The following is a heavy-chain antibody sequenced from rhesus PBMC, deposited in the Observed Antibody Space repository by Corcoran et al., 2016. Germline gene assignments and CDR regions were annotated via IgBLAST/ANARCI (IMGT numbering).Heavy chain of an antibody. CDR3: ARGTGVIWGRFDY. CDR1: GFSISPSGMG. Sequence: QVTLKESGPALVKPPQTLTLTCTFSGFSISPSGMGVGWFRPPPGKAPEWLALIYWDDDKYYSTSLKSRLTISKDTSKNQVVLTMTNMDPVDTATYYCARGTGVIWGRFDYWGQGVLVTVSS. CDR2: IYWDDDK. J-gene: IGHJ4*01. D-gene: IGHD3-34*01. V-gene: IGHV2-174*01.